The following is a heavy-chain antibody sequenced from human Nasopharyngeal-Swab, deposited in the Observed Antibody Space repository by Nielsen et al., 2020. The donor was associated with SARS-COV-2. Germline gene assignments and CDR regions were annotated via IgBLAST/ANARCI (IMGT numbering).Heavy chain of an antibody. CDR3: AREGGGDYYYYGMDV. J-gene: IGHJ6*02. Sequence: SETLSLTCTVSGGSISSGDYYWSWIRQPPGKGLEWIGYIYYSGSTYYNPSLKSRVTISVDTSKNQFSLKLSSVTAADTAVYYCAREGGGDYYYYGMDVWGQGTTVTVSS. V-gene: IGHV4-30-4*01. CDR2: IYYSGST. D-gene: IGHD2-21*01. CDR1: GGSISSGDYY.